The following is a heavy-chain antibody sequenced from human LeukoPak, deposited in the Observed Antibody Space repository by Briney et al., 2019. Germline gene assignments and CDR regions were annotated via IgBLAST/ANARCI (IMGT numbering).Heavy chain of an antibody. Sequence: SVKVSCKASGGTFSSYAIGWVRQAPGQGLEWMGRIIPIFGTANYAQKFQGRVTITTDESTSTAYMELSSLRSEDTAVYYCARSLYYYDSSGYYLNAFDIWGQGTMVTVSS. CDR1: GGTFSSYA. J-gene: IGHJ3*02. CDR3: ARSLYYYDSSGYYLNAFDI. V-gene: IGHV1-69*05. CDR2: IIPIFGTA. D-gene: IGHD3-22*01.